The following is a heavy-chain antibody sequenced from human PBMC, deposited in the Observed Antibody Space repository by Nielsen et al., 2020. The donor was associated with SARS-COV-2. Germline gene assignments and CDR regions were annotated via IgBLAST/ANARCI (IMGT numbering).Heavy chain of an antibody. CDR1: GGSISSYY. D-gene: IGHD5-18*01. Sequence: GSLRLSCTVSGGSISSYYWSWIRQPPGKGLEWIGYIYYSGSTYYNPSLKSRVTISVDTSKNHFSLRLSSVTAADTAVYSCARLTRRTAMAPGYFDYWGQGTLVTVSS. J-gene: IGHJ4*02. V-gene: IGHV4-59*08. CDR2: IYYSGST. CDR3: ARLTRRTAMAPGYFDY.